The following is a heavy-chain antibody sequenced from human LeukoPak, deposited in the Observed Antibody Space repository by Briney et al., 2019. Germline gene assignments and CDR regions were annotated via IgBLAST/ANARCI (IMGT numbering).Heavy chain of an antibody. CDR3: AKLLSGYCSRTSCLNWSDP. CDR1: GFTFSSYA. V-gene: IGHV3-23*01. CDR2: ISDDFGT. J-gene: IGHJ5*02. Sequence: GGSLRLSCAASGFTFSSYAMSFLRRAPGKGLEWVSAISDDFGTYHADSVKGRFTISRDNSRNTLYLQMTSLRAEDTAVYYCAKLLSGYCSRTSCLNWSDPWGQGTLVTVSS. D-gene: IGHD2-2*01.